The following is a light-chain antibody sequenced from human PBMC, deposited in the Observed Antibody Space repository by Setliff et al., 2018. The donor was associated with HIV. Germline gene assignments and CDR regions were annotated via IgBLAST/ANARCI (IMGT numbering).Light chain of an antibody. V-gene: IGLV2-11*01. CDR2: DVS. CDR3: CSYAGSDTYV. Sequence: QSVLTQPRSVSGSPGQSVTISCTGTSSDVGGYNYVSWYQQYPGKAPKLMIYDVSERPSGVSNRFSGSKSGNTASLTISGLQAEDEADYYCCSYAGSDTYVFGTGTKVTVL. CDR1: SSDVGGYNY. J-gene: IGLJ1*01.